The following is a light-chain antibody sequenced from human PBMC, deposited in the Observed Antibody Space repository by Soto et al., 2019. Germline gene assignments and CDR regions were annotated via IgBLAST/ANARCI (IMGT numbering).Light chain of an antibody. CDR3: QQCGSSPS. CDR2: DTS. V-gene: IGKV3-20*01. J-gene: IGKJ1*01. Sequence: EIVLTQSTGTLSLSPGERATLSCRASQSVSSSYLAWYQQQPGQAHRLLIYDTSSRATGIPDRFSGSGSGTDFTLAISRLEPEDFAVYYCQQCGSSPSFGQGTKVEL. CDR1: QSVSSSY.